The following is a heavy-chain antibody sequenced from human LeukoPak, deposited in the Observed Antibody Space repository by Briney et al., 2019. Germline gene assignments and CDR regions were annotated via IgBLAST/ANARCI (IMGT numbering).Heavy chain of an antibody. Sequence: SQTLSLTCAISGDSVSSNSAAWNWIRQSPSRGLEWLGRTYYRSKWYYDYAVAVKSRISINPDTSKNQFSLKLSSVTAADTAVYYCARDSGGMDSSGWYFLSPTRRGNWFDPWGQGTLVTVSS. CDR2: TYYRSKWYY. V-gene: IGHV6-1*01. D-gene: IGHD6-19*01. J-gene: IGHJ5*02. CDR3: ARDSGGMDSSGWYFLSPTRRGNWFDP. CDR1: GDSVSSNSAA.